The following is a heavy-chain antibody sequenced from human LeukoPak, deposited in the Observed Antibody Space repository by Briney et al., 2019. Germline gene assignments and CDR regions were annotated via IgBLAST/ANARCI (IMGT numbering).Heavy chain of an antibody. CDR3: ARVLRFLEGYYYYYMDV. CDR2: ISSSGSTI. Sequence: GGSLRLSCAASGFTFSSYEMNWVRQAPGKGLEWVSYISSSGSTIYYADSVKGRFTISRDNAKNSLYLQMNSLRAEDTAVYYCARVLRFLEGYYYYYMDVWGKGTTVTVSS. J-gene: IGHJ6*03. D-gene: IGHD3-3*01. V-gene: IGHV3-48*03. CDR1: GFTFSSYE.